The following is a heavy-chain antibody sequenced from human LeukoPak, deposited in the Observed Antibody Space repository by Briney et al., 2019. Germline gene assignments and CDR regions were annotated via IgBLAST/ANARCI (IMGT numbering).Heavy chain of an antibody. V-gene: IGHV4-34*01. CDR3: ARGRIQLWLRKVGDAFDI. J-gene: IGHJ3*02. D-gene: IGHD5-18*01. CDR1: GGSFSGYY. Sequence: SETLSLTCAVYGGSFSGYYWSWVRQPPGKGLEGIGEINHSGSTNYNPSLKSRVPISVDTSKNQFSLKLSSVTAADTAVYYCARGRIQLWLRKVGDAFDIWGQGTMVTVSS. CDR2: INHSGST.